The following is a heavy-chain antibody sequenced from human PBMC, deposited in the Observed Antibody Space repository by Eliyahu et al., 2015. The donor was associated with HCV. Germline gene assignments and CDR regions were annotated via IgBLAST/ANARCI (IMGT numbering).Heavy chain of an antibody. CDR2: IFSNDEK. Sequence: QVTLKESGPALVKPTETLTLTCTVSGFSLSSARLGVSWIRRPPGKALEWLAHIFSNDEKSYSTSLNSRLTISKDTSKSQVVLTMTNMDPVDTATYYCARILFLWDYGSGSYYFDYWGQGTLVTVSS. V-gene: IGHV2-26*01. J-gene: IGHJ4*02. CDR1: GFSLSSARLG. CDR3: ARILFLWDYGSGSYYFDY. D-gene: IGHD3-10*01.